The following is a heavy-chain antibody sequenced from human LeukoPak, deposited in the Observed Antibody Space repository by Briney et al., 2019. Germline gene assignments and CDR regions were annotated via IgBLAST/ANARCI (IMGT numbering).Heavy chain of an antibody. Sequence: GGSLRLSCAASGFTFNTYEMNWVRQAPGKGLEWVSYISSTGSTIYYADSVKGRFTISRDNAKNSLYLQMNSLRAEDMAVYYCTRDRGIGVAGTWRKDDFDSWGQGTLVTVSS. V-gene: IGHV3-48*03. CDR3: TRDRGIGVAGTWRKDDFDS. J-gene: IGHJ3*02. CDR1: GFTFNTYE. D-gene: IGHD6-19*01. CDR2: ISSTGSTI.